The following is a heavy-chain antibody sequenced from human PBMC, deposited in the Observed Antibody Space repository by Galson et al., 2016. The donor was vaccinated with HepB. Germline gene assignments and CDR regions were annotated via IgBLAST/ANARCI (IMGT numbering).Heavy chain of an antibody. V-gene: IGHV5-51*01. CDR2: MYPGDSDT. J-gene: IGHJ4*02. CDR1: GYSFTSNW. D-gene: IGHD6-13*01. Sequence: QSGAEVKKPGESLKTFCKGSGYSFTSNWIGWVRQMPGKGLEWMGIMYPGDSDTRYSPSFQGQVTISADKSINTAYLQWNSLKASDTAIYYCGTARPSLAFDHWGQGTLVTVSS. CDR3: GTARPSLAFDH.